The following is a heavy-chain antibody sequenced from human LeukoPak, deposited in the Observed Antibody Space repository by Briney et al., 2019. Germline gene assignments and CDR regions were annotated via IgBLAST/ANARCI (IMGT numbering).Heavy chain of an antibody. CDR1: GFTFSNAW. CDR3: TTVGLSGYYDSRGYYYFDY. Sequence: PGGSLRLSCAASGFTFSNAWMSWVRQAPGKGLEGIGRIKRKSDGGTTDYAAPVKGRFTISRDDSKNTVYLQMNSLKTEDTAVYYCTTVGLSGYYDSRGYYYFDYWGQGTLVTVSS. CDR2: IKRKSDGGTT. J-gene: IGHJ4*02. D-gene: IGHD3-22*01. V-gene: IGHV3-15*01.